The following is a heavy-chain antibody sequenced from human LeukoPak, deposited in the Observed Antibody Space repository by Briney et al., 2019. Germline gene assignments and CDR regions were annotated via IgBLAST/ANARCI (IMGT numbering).Heavy chain of an antibody. CDR2: ISGSGGST. D-gene: IGHD2-2*01. CDR3: AKEGPKIVVVPAAIDDY. CDR1: GFTFSSYA. V-gene: IGHV3-23*01. J-gene: IGHJ4*02. Sequence: GGSLRLSCAASGFTFSSYAMSWVRQAPGKGLEWVSAISGSGGSTYYADSVKGRFTISRDNSKNTLYLRMNSLRAEDTAVYYCAKEGPKIVVVPAAIDDYWGQGTLVTVSS.